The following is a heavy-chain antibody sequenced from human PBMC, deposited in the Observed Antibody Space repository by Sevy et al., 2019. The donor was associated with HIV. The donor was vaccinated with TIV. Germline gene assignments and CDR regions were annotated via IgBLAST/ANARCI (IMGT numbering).Heavy chain of an antibody. CDR1: GYTFTSYG. J-gene: IGHJ3*02. CDR2: ISAYNGNT. V-gene: IGHV1-18*04. D-gene: IGHD6-19*01. CDR3: AGDRAGIAVAGDFDAFDI. Sequence: ASVNVSCKASGYTFTSYGISWVRQAPGQGLEWMGWISAYNGNTNYAQKLQGRVTMTTDTSTSTAYMGLRSLRSDDTAVYYCAGDRAGIAVAGDFDAFDIWGQGTMVTVSS.